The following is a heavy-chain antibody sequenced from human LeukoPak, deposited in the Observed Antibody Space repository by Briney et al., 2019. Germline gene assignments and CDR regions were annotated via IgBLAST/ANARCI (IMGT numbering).Heavy chain of an antibody. CDR1: GGSFSGYY. CDR3: ARGVYYYDSSGYYYRRRGAGYFDY. D-gene: IGHD3-22*01. V-gene: IGHV4-34*01. J-gene: IGHJ4*02. CDR2: INHSGST. Sequence: SETLSLTCAVYGGSFSGYYWSWIRQPPGKGLEWIGEINHSGSTNYNPSLKSRVTISVDTSKNQFSLKLSSVTAADTAVYYCARGVYYYDSSGYYYRRRGAGYFDYWGQGTLVTVSS.